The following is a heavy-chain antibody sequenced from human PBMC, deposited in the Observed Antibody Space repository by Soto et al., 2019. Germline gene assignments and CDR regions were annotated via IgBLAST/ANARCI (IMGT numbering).Heavy chain of an antibody. Sequence: SVKASCMASVYSFNNYGVSWERQAPGQGLEWMGWINNYNGNKKFSQRFLGRVTLTTDRVANIAYMQLENLRSDDTALYFCARDSGNYRIAFDTWRQGTMATVSS. V-gene: IGHV1-18*04. J-gene: IGHJ3*02. CDR2: INNYNGNK. CDR1: VYSFNNYG. CDR3: ARDSGNYRIAFDT. D-gene: IGHD3-3*01.